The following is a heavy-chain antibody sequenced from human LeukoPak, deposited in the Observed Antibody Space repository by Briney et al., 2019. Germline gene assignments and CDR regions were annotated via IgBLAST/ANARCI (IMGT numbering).Heavy chain of an antibody. V-gene: IGHV4-39*07. CDR3: ARDGSGVVPAAGGWFDP. D-gene: IGHD2-2*01. Sequence: PSETLSLTCTVSGGSISSSTSGWGWYRGWIRQPPGKGLEWIGSLYYSWSSYCNPSLKSRVPISVDTSKNQFSLKLSSVTAADTAVYYCARDGSGVVPAAGGWFDPWGQGTLVSVSS. CDR2: LYYSWSS. CDR1: GGSISSSTSG. J-gene: IGHJ5*02.